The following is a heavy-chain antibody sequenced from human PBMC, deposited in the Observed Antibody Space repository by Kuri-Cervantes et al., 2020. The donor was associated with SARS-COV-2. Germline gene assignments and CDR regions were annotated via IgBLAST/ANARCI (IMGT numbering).Heavy chain of an antibody. CDR2: IRSKAYGGTT. CDR1: GFTFSSYA. Sequence: GESLKISCAASGFTFSSYAMHWVRQAPGKGLEWVGFIRSKAYGGTTEYAASVKGRFTISRDDSKSIAYLQMNSLKTEGTAVYYCTRNDFWSGYYPDYWGQGTLVTVSS. D-gene: IGHD3-3*01. J-gene: IGHJ4*02. V-gene: IGHV3-49*04. CDR3: TRNDFWSGYYPDY.